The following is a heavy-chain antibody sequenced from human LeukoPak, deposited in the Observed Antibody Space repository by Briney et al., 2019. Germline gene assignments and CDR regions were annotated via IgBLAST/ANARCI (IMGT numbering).Heavy chain of an antibody. CDR1: GFTFSSYW. Sequence: GGSLRLSCAASGFTFSSYWMHWVRQAPGKGLVWVSRINSDGSSTSYADSVKGRFTISRDNAKNTLYLQMNSLRAEDTAVYYCAREDSSGWLEDGMDVWGQGTTVTVSS. V-gene: IGHV3-74*01. J-gene: IGHJ6*02. CDR2: INSDGSST. D-gene: IGHD6-19*01. CDR3: AREDSSGWLEDGMDV.